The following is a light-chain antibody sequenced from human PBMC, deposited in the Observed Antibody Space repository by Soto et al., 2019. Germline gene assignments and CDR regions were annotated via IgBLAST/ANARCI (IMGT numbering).Light chain of an antibody. CDR2: GVS. Sequence: EIRLTQSPDTLSVSPGESATLSCRASQSVGTNLVWYQQKFGQAPRLLIYGVSTRATGVPARFSGSGSGTEFTLTISSLQSEDLAVYYCQQYNNWPWTFGQGTKVDIK. CDR3: QQYNNWPWT. J-gene: IGKJ1*01. V-gene: IGKV3-15*01. CDR1: QSVGTN.